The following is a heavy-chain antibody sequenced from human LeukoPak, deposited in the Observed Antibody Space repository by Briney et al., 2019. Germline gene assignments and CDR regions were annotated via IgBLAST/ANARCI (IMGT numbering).Heavy chain of an antibody. J-gene: IGHJ6*02. CDR3: ARTSYYYDMDV. Sequence: GESLRLSCAASGSNVTYNYMTWVRQAPGKGLEWVSLIDSGGTTYYADSLKSRFTISRHTSNNTLFLQMNSLRPEDTAVYYCARTSYYYDMDVWGQGTTVTVSS. CDR1: GSNVTYNY. CDR2: IDSGGTT. V-gene: IGHV3-53*04.